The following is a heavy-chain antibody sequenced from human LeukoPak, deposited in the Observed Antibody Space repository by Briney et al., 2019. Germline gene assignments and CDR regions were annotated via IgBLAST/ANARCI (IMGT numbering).Heavy chain of an antibody. D-gene: IGHD2-21*02. CDR2: IGGSGGST. CDR1: GFTFSSYA. V-gene: IGHV3-23*01. CDR3: AIEHIVVVTAIAPFDY. J-gene: IGHJ4*02. Sequence: GGSLRLSCAASGFTFSSYAMSWVRQAPGKGLEWVSAIGGSGGSTYYADSVKGRFTISRDNSKNTLYLQMNSLRAEDTAVYYCAIEHIVVVTAIAPFDYWGQGTLVTVSS.